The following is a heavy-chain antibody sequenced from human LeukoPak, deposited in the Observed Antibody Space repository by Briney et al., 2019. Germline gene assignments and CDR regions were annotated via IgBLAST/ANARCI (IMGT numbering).Heavy chain of an antibody. J-gene: IGHJ4*02. CDR1: GFTFSSYS. CDR2: ISGSGGST. Sequence: PGGSLRLSCAASGFTFSSYSMNWVRQAPGKGLEWVSAISGSGGSTYYADSVKGRFTISRDNSKNTLYLQMNSLRAEDTAVYYCAKRAEGVTHLPDYWGQGTLVTVSS. D-gene: IGHD2-21*02. V-gene: IGHV3-23*01. CDR3: AKRAEGVTHLPDY.